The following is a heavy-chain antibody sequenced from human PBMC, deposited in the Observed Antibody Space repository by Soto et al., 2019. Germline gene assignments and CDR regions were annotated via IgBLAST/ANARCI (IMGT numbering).Heavy chain of an antibody. Sequence: GGSLRLSCAASGFSFSSYWMSWVRQAPGKGLEWVANIKQDGGEIYYVDSVKGRFTISRDNAKNSLFLQMNSLRAEDTAVYYCTREGGYCSSTSCYRGAFDIWGQGTMVTVSS. V-gene: IGHV3-7*01. CDR2: IKQDGGEI. CDR3: TREGGYCSSTSCYRGAFDI. CDR1: GFSFSSYW. J-gene: IGHJ3*02. D-gene: IGHD2-2*01.